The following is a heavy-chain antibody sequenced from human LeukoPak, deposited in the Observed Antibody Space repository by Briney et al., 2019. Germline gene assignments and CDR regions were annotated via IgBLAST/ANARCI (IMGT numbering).Heavy chain of an antibody. CDR2: INHSGST. J-gene: IGHJ5*02. CDR1: GGSFSGYY. CDR3: ATENYGDYVGIEGVNWLDP. Sequence: PSETLSLTCAVYGGSFSGYYWSWIRQPPGKGLEWIGEINHSGSTNYNPSLKSRVTISVDTSKNQFSLKLSSVTAADTAVYYCATENYGDYVGIEGVNWLDPWGQGTLVTVSS. D-gene: IGHD4-17*01. V-gene: IGHV4-34*01.